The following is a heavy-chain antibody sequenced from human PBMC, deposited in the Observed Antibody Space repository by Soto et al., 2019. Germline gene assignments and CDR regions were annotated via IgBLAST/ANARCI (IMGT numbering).Heavy chain of an antibody. CDR2: IWYDGSNK. V-gene: IGHV3-33*01. D-gene: IGHD3-10*01. J-gene: IGHJ6*02. Sequence: QVQLVESGGGVVQPGRSLRLSCAASGFTFSSYGMHWVRQAPGKGLEWVAVIWYDGSNKYYADSVKGRFTISRDNSKNALYLQMHSLRAEDTAVYYCARDTTRAMLRIYYGMDVWGQGTTVTVSS. CDR3: ARDTTRAMLRIYYGMDV. CDR1: GFTFSSYG.